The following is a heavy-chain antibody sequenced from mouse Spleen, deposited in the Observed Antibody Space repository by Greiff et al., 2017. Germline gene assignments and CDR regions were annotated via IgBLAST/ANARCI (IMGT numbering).Heavy chain of an antibody. Sequence: EVKLQESGPGLVKPSQSLSLTCSVTGYSITSGYYWKWIRQFPGNKLEWMGYISYDGSNNYNPSLKNRISITRDTSKNQFFLKLNSVTTEDTATYYCARRDYYGSRYAMDYWGQGTSVTVSS. J-gene: IGHJ4*01. D-gene: IGHD1-1*01. CDR1: GYSITSGYY. CDR2: ISYDGSN. V-gene: IGHV3-6*01. CDR3: ARRDYYGSRYAMDY.